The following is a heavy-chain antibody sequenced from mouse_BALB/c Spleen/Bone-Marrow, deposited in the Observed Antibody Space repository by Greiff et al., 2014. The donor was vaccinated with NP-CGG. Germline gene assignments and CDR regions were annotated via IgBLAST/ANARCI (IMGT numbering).Heavy chain of an antibody. CDR2: ILPGSGIT. J-gene: IGHJ3*01. CDR3: ARRPY. V-gene: IGHV1-9*01. Sequence: LVQSGAELMKPGASVKISCKASGYTFSSYWIEWVKQRPGHGLEWIGEILPGSGITNHNEKFKGKATFTTETSSNTAYMQLGSLTSEDSAVYYCARRPYWGQGTLVTVSA. CDR1: GYTFSSYW.